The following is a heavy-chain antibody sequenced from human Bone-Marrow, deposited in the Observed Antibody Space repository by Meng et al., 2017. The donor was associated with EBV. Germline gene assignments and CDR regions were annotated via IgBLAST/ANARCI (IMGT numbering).Heavy chain of an antibody. J-gene: IGHJ4*02. V-gene: IGHV4-34*01. D-gene: IGHD2-2*01. CDR1: GGSFSGYY. Sequence: QVQLQQWGAGLLXXXXXLXFTXAXYGGSFSGYYWSWIRQPPGKGLEWIGEINHSGSTNYNPSLKSRVTISVDTSKNQFSLKLSSVTAADTAVYYCARGRRGGAAAIDYFDYWGQETLVTVSS. CDR3: ARGRRGGAAAIDYFDY. CDR2: INHSGST.